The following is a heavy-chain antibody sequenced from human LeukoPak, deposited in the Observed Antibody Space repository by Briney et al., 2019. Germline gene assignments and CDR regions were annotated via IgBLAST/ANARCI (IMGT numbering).Heavy chain of an antibody. CDR3: ARESFAARWD. J-gene: IGHJ4*02. Sequence: GGSLRLSCAASGFTFSSYSMKWVRQAPGKGLEWVANIKQDGSEKDYVDSVKGRFTIFRDNAKNSLYLQMNSLTAEDTAVYYCARESFAARWDWGQGTLVTVSS. CDR1: GFTFSSYS. D-gene: IGHD6-6*01. V-gene: IGHV3-7*01. CDR2: IKQDGSEK.